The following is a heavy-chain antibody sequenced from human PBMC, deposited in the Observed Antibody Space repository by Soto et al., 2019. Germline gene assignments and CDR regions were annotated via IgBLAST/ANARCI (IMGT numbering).Heavy chain of an antibody. CDR3: ARDIAYCTNVACYTRECDY. D-gene: IGHD2-8*01. V-gene: IGHV1-18*04. J-gene: IGHJ4*02. Sequence: SVKVSCKASGYTFTRYGISWVRQAPGQGLDWMGWISAYNGNTNYAQKLQGRVTMTTDTSTSTAYMELRSLRSDDTAVYYCARDIAYCTNVACYTRECDYWGQGTLVTVSP. CDR2: ISAYNGNT. CDR1: GYTFTRYG.